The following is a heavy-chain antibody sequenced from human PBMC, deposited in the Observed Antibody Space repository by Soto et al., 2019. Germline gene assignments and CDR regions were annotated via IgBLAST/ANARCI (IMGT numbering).Heavy chain of an antibody. V-gene: IGHV1-46*01. CDR3: ARYDYNGYYFDY. D-gene: IGHD4-4*01. J-gene: IGHJ4*02. CDR2: INPSGGST. Sequence: EASVKASCKASGYTFSTYYMHWVRQAPGQGYEWMGIINPSGGSTTYAQKFQGRVTMTRDTSTTTVYMELSSLKSEDTAVYYCARYDYNGYYFDYWGQGTLVTVSS. CDR1: GYTFSTYY.